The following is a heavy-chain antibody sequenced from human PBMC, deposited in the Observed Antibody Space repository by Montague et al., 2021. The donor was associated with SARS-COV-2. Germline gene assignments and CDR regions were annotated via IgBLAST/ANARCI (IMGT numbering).Heavy chain of an antibody. CDR3: ARHRGKLGSLNWFAP. CDR1: AGAIRDTDYF. Sequence: SETLSLTCTVSAGAIRDTDYFWGWIRQPPGKGLEWIGSIYYSGTTYHNPSLKSRVTISVDTSKNQFSLKLSSVTAADTAVYYCARHRGKLGSLNWFAPWGQGTLVTVSS. V-gene: IGHV4-39*01. CDR2: IYYSGTT. J-gene: IGHJ5*02. D-gene: IGHD4-23*01.